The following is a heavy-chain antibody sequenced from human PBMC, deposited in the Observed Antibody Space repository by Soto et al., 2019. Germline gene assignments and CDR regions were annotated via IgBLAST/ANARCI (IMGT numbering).Heavy chain of an antibody. CDR3: ARFYYDSSGYLPSPYYYYYGMDV. CDR1: GFSFSNYW. Sequence: HPGGSLRLSCAASGFSFSNYWMTWVRQAPGKGLEWVANIKNDGSDKYYGASVKGRFTISRDNAKNSLYLQMNSLRAEDTAVYYCARFYYDSSGYLPSPYYYYYGMDVWGQGTTVTVSS. CDR2: IKNDGSDK. J-gene: IGHJ6*02. V-gene: IGHV3-7*01. D-gene: IGHD3-22*01.